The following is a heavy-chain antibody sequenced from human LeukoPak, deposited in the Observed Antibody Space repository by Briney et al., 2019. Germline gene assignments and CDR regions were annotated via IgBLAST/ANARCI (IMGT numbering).Heavy chain of an antibody. CDR3: ARIVGAITGYYMDV. J-gene: IGHJ6*03. CDR1: GGSISSSSYY. D-gene: IGHD1-26*01. CDR2: IYYSGST. V-gene: IGHV4-39*07. Sequence: SETLSLTCTVSGGSISSSSYYWGWIRQPPGKGLEWIGSIYYSGSTYYNPSLKSRVTISVDTSKNQFSLKLSSVTAADTAVYYCARIVGAITGYYMDVWGKGTTVTVSS.